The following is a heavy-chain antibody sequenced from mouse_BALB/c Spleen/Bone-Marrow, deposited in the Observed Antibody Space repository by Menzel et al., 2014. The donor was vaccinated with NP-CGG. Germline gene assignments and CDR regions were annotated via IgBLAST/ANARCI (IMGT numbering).Heavy chain of an antibody. CDR2: INPYNGDT. J-gene: IGHJ2*01. CDR3: ARSGYYGSSYFDY. CDR1: GYSFTGYF. V-gene: IGHV1-20*02. D-gene: IGHD1-1*01. Sequence: EVKLVESGPELVKPGASVKISCKASGYSFTGYFMNWVMQSHGKSLEWIGRINPYNGDTFYNQKFKGKATLTVDKSSSTAHMELRSLASEDSAVYYCARSGYYGSSYFDYWGQGTTLPVSS.